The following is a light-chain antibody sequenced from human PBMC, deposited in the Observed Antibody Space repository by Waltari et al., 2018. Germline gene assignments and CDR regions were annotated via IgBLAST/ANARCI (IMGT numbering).Light chain of an antibody. Sequence: IVLTQSPGTLSLSPGARATLSCRASQGVRRAFAWYQQRPGQAPRLLIYYASNRATGIPDRFSGSGSGTDFSLTISRLEPEDFAVYYCQHYVRLPVAFGQGTKVEIK. CDR3: QHYVRLPVA. J-gene: IGKJ1*01. V-gene: IGKV3-20*01. CDR2: YAS. CDR1: QGVRRA.